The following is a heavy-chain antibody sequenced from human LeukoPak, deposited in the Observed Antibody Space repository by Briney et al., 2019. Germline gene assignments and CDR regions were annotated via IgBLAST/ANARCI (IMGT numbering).Heavy chain of an antibody. CDR3: ASNERGYSYGSQYYFDY. Sequence: GASVKVSCKASGGTFSSYAISWVRQAPGQGLEWMGGIIPIFGTANYAQKFQGRVTITTDESTSTAYMELSSLRSEDTAVYYCASNERGYSYGSQYYFDYWGQGTLVTVSS. CDR2: IIPIFGTA. V-gene: IGHV1-69*05. CDR1: GGTFSSYA. J-gene: IGHJ4*02. D-gene: IGHD5-18*01.